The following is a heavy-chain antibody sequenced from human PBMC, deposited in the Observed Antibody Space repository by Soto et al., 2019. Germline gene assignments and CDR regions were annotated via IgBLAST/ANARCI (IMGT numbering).Heavy chain of an antibody. CDR3: AHRRIESAINAFNI. CDR1: GFSLSTSGVG. CDR2: IYWDDDK. V-gene: IGHV2-5*02. Sequence: QITLKESGPTLVKPTQTLTLTCTFSGFSLSTSGVGVGWIRQPPGKALECLALIYWDDDKRYSPSLKSRLTLTEDTSKNHGGVTVTNMAPVDTATDYCAHRRIESAINAFNIWGHGTMVTVSS. D-gene: IGHD5-12*01. J-gene: IGHJ3*02.